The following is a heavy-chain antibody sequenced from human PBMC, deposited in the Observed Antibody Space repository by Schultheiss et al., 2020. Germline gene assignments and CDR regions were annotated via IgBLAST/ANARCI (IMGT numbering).Heavy chain of an antibody. CDR2: ISGSGGST. V-gene: IGHV3-23*01. Sequence: GGSLRLSCAASGFTFSSYAMSWVRQAPGKGLEWVSAISGSGGSTYYADSVKGRFTISRDNSKNTLYLQMNSLRAEDTAVYYCARGGRWELLRLIGYWGQGTLVTVSS. D-gene: IGHD1-26*01. CDR1: GFTFSSYA. CDR3: ARGGRWELLRLIGY. J-gene: IGHJ4*02.